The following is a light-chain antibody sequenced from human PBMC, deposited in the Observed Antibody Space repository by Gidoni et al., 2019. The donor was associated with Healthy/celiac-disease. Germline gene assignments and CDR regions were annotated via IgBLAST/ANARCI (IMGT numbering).Light chain of an antibody. J-gene: IGKJ2*01. Sequence: IVITQSPDPLAVSLGERATINCKSSKSVLYSSNNKNYLAWYQQKPVQPPKLLIYCASTRESGVPDRFSGSGSWTDFTLTISSLQAEDVAVYYCQQYYSTLPYTFGQGTKLEIK. CDR2: CAS. CDR1: KSVLYSSNNKNY. V-gene: IGKV4-1*01. CDR3: QQYYSTLPYT.